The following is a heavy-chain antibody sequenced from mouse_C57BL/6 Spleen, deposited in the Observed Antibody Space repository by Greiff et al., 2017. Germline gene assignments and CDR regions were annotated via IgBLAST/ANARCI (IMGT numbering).Heavy chain of an antibody. V-gene: IGHV1-55*01. CDR2: IYPGCGST. CDR1: GYTFTSYW. Sequence: QVQLQQPGAELVKPGASVKMSCKASGYTFTSYWITWVKQRPGQGLEWIGDIYPGCGSTNYNEKFKSKATLTVDTSSSTAYMQLSSLTSEDSAFYDCAREDYYEYDGYFDVWGTGTTVTVSS. J-gene: IGHJ1*03. D-gene: IGHD2-4*01. CDR3: AREDYYEYDGYFDV.